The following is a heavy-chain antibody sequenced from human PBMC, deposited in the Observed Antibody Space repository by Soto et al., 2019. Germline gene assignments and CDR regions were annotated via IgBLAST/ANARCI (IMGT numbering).Heavy chain of an antibody. Sequence: ASVKVSCKASGYTFTSYGISWVRQAPGQGLEWMGWISAYNGNTNYAQKLQGRVTMTTDTSTSTAYMELRSLRSDDTAVYYCARDPARGDTAMVENYYYGMDVWGQGTTVTV. CDR3: ARDPARGDTAMVENYYYGMDV. J-gene: IGHJ6*02. D-gene: IGHD5-18*01. CDR1: GYTFTSYG. V-gene: IGHV1-18*01. CDR2: ISAYNGNT.